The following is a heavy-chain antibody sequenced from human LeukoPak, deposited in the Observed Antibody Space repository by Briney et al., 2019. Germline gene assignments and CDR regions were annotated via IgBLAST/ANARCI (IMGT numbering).Heavy chain of an antibody. V-gene: IGHV3-30*19. CDR2: ISFDGYAQ. CDR1: GFTFSTYG. CDR3: IKDSRGTSGYYEYFQD. J-gene: IGHJ1*01. Sequence: GGSLRLSCAASGFTFSTYGMHWVRQAPGTGLEWVAFISFDGYAQFYTDSVKGRFTISRDNFRNTLDLQMYNLRTEDTAIYYCIKDSRGTSGYYEYFQDWGQGTLVTVSS. D-gene: IGHD3-22*01.